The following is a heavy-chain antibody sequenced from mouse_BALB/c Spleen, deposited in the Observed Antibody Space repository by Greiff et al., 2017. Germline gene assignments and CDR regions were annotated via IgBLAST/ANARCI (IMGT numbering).Heavy chain of an antibody. CDR3: TRHNDWYFDV. D-gene: IGHD6-1*01. CDR1: GYTFTSYW. CDR2: IYPSDSYT. Sequence: VQLQQTGAELVRPGASVKLSCKASGYTFTSYWINWVKQRPGQGLEWIGNIYPSDSYTNYNQKFKDKATLTVDKSSSTAYMQLSSPTSEDSAVYYCTRHNDWYFDVWGAGTTVTVSS. J-gene: IGHJ1*01. V-gene: IGHV1-69*02.